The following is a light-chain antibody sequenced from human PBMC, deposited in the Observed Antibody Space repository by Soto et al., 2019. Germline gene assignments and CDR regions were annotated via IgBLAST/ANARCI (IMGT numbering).Light chain of an antibody. J-gene: IGKJ4*01. CDR2: EVS. CDR3: MQGTHWPLT. CDR1: QSLLFSNGITY. V-gene: IGKV2-30*01. Sequence: EVVLTQSPLSLPVTVGQPATVSCRSSQSLLFSNGITYLTWFHQRPGQPPRRLISEVSNRESGVPDRFSGSGSGTDFTLRISRVEDEDVVLFYCMQGTHWPLTFGGGTRVEIK.